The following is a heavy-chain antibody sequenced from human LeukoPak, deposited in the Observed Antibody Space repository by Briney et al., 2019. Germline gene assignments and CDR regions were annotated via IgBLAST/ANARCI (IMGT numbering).Heavy chain of an antibody. V-gene: IGHV3-73*01. D-gene: IGHD2-2*01. CDR1: GFTFSGST. J-gene: IGHJ5*02. CDR3: GNCDSATCPGLWFDP. CDR2: IRGKGNNYAT. Sequence: PGGSLRLSCAASGFTFSGSTMHWVRQASGKGLEWLGHIRGKGNNYATAYAESVKGGFTISRDDSKNTAYLQMNSLKTEDTAVYYCGNCDSATCPGLWFDPWGQGTLVTVSS.